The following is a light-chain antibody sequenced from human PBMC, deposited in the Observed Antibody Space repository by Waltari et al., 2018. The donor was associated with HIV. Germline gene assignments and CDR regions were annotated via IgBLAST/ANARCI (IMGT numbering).Light chain of an antibody. Sequence: EIVLTQSPATLFLSPGERATLSCRASQSVCSYLAWYQQKPGQAPRLLIYDASNRATGIPARFSGSGSGTDFTLTISSLQPEDFAVYYCQQRSNWPPLTFGGGTKVGIK. V-gene: IGKV3-11*01. CDR3: QQRSNWPPLT. CDR1: QSVCSY. CDR2: DAS. J-gene: IGKJ4*01.